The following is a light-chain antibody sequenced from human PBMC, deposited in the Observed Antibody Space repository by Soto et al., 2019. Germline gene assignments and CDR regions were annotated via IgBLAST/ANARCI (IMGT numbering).Light chain of an antibody. CDR3: CSLTTSHTYV. CDR1: LSDVGGQTF. CDR2: HVT. Sequence: QSALTQVPSASGSPGQSVTISCTGTLSDVGGQTFVSWYRQDPGKAPQLMIYHVTYRPSGVSNRYSGSKSGNSASLTISGLQADDEADYYCCSLTTSHTYVFGSGTKLTVL. J-gene: IGLJ1*01. V-gene: IGLV2-14*01.